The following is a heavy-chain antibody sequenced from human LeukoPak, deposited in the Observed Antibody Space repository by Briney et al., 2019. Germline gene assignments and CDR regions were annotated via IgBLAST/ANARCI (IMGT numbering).Heavy chain of an antibody. Sequence: GGSLRLSCAASGFTFSNYWMSWVRQAPGKGLEWVANIKQDGSEKYYVDSVKGRFTISRDNDKNSQYLQMNSLRAEDTAVYYCARARGVSDYYDSGAYTWRMMALGYFDLWGRGTLVTVSS. V-gene: IGHV3-7*05. J-gene: IGHJ2*01. CDR1: GFTFSNYW. D-gene: IGHD3-22*01. CDR3: ARARGVSDYYDSGAYTWRMMALGYFDL. CDR2: IKQDGSEK.